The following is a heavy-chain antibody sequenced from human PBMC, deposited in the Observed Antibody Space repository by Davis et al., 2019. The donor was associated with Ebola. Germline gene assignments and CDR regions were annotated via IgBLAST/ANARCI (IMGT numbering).Heavy chain of an antibody. J-gene: IGHJ4*02. Sequence: GESLKISCAASGFTFSSYAMSWVRQAPGKGLEWVSAISGSGGSTYYADSVKGRFTISRDNSKNTLYLQMNSLRAEDTAVYYCAKDTLSSGWYGDFDYWGQGTLVTVSS. V-gene: IGHV3-23*01. CDR1: GFTFSSYA. D-gene: IGHD6-19*01. CDR3: AKDTLSSGWYGDFDY. CDR2: ISGSGGST.